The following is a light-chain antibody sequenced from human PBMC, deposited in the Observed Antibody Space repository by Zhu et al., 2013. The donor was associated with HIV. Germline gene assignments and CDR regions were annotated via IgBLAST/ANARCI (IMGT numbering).Light chain of an antibody. Sequence: EIVLTQSPGTLSLSPGERATLSCRASQSVSSSYLAWYQQKPGQAPRLLIYGASSRATGIPDMFSGSGSGTDFTLTISRLEPEDFAVYYCQQYGSSPPYTFGQGPSWRS. CDR3: QQYGSSPPYT. CDR2: GAS. CDR1: QSVSSSY. V-gene: IGKV3-20*01. J-gene: IGKJ2*01.